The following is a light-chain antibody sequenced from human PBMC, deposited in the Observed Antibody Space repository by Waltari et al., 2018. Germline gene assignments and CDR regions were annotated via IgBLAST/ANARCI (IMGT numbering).Light chain of an antibody. Sequence: QSALTQPASVSGSPGQSITISCTGTSSDVGGYNYVSWYQQHPGKAPKLSIYDVSNRPSGVSNRFSGCRSGNTASLTISGLQTEDEADYYCISYTSSSTWVFGGGTKLTVL. CDR3: ISYTSSSTWV. J-gene: IGLJ3*02. CDR1: SSDVGGYNY. CDR2: DVS. V-gene: IGLV2-14*03.